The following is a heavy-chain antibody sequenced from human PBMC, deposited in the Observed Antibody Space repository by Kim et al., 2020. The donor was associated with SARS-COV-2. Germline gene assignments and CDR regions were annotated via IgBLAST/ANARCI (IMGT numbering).Heavy chain of an antibody. J-gene: IGHJ4*02. D-gene: IGHD1-26*01. CDR3: ARLRTDTGSYFRFDS. V-gene: IGHV4-4*02. Sequence: NPSLKNRVSISVDKSKNQFSRNLNSVTAADTAMYYCARLRTDTGSYFRFDSWGQGTLVTVSS.